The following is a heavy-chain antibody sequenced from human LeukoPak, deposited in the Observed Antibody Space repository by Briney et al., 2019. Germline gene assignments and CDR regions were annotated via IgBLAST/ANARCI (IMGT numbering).Heavy chain of an antibody. CDR3: AKAALRFLEWLSYFDY. D-gene: IGHD3-3*01. J-gene: IGHJ4*02. CDR1: GFTFSSYA. Sequence: GGSLRLSCAASGFTFSSYAMSWVRQAPGEGLEWVSAISGSGGSTYYADSVKGRFTISRDNSKNTLYLQMSSLRAEDTAVYYCAKAALRFLEWLSYFDYWGQGTLVTVSS. CDR2: ISGSGGST. V-gene: IGHV3-23*01.